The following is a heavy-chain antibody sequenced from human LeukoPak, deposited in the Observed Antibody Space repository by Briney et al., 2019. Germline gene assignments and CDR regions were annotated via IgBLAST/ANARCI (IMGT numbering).Heavy chain of an antibody. J-gene: IGHJ4*02. V-gene: IGHV4-61*02. Sequence: SQTLSLTCTVSGGSISSGSYYWSWIRQPAGKGLEWIGRIYTSGSTNYNPSLKSRVTISVDTSKNQFSLKLSSVTAADTAVYYRARGPTRQYFDYWGQGTLVTVSS. D-gene: IGHD6-6*01. CDR1: GGSISSGSYY. CDR3: ARGPTRQYFDY. CDR2: IYTSGST.